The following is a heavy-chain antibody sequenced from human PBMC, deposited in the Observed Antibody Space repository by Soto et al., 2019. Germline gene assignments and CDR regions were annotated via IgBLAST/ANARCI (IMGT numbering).Heavy chain of an antibody. D-gene: IGHD5-12*01. Sequence: PSETLSLTCTVSGGSIRSSYWSWIRQPPGKGLEWIGYIYYSGSTNYNPSLKSRVTISLDTSKNQFSLKLSSVTAADTAVYYCVRDLATMAGFYPWGQGTLVTVSS. CDR1: GGSIRSSY. CDR2: IYYSGST. J-gene: IGHJ5*02. CDR3: VRDLATMAGFYP. V-gene: IGHV4-59*01.